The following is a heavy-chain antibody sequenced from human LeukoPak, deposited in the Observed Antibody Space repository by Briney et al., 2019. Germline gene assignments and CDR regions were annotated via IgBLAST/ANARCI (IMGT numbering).Heavy chain of an antibody. V-gene: IGHV6-1*01. CDR1: GDSVSSNSAA. CDR2: SYYRSKWYN. D-gene: IGHD6-13*01. J-gene: IGHJ4*02. CDR3: ARDRDSSSWQPFDY. Sequence: QTLSLTCAISGDSVSSNSAAWNWIRQSPSRGLEWLGRSYYRSKWYNDYAVSVKSRITINPDTSKNQFSLQLNSVTPEDTAVYYCARDRDSSSWQPFDYWGQGTLVTVSS.